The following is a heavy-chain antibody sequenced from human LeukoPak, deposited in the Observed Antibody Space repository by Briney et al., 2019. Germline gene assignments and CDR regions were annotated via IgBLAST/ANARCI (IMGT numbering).Heavy chain of an antibody. V-gene: IGHV5-10-1*01. CDR1: GYSFTSYW. D-gene: IGHD3-22*01. CDR3: ASSPLSYDSSGYYHY. CDR2: IDPSDSYT. Sequence: GESLKISCKGSGYSFTSYWISWVRQMPGKGLEWMGRIDPSDSYTNYSPSFQGHVTISADKSISTAYLQWSSLKASDTAMYYCASSPLSYDSSGYYHYWGQGTLVAVSS. J-gene: IGHJ4*02.